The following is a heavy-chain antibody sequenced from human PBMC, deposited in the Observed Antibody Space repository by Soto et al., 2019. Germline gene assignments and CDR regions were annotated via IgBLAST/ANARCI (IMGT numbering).Heavy chain of an antibody. Sequence: SETLSLTCAVYCGSFSGYYWSWLRKPPGKGLVWIGEINHSGSTNYNPSLTSRVTISVDTSKNHFFLTVSSVPHADMAVHYCARDQSDFRSRSYYYAMELWGQETKVTVSS. J-gene: IGHJ6*02. CDR3: ARDQSDFRSRSYYYAMEL. V-gene: IGHV4-34*01. D-gene: IGHD3-3*01. CDR1: CGSFSGYY. CDR2: INHSGST.